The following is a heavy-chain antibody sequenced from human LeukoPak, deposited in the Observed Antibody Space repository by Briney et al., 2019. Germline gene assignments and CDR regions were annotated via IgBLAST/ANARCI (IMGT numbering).Heavy chain of an antibody. D-gene: IGHD5-18*01. CDR2: INPGDSDT. CDR3: ARHLGAAMVSPLGH. J-gene: IGHJ4*02. Sequence: GESLKISCTGSGYSFGDNWIAWVRQIPGKGLEWMGIINPGDSDTRYSPSFQGQVTISADRSITTAYVQWSSLQASDTAMYYCARHLGAAMVSPLGHWGQGTLVTVSS. V-gene: IGHV5-51*01. CDR1: GYSFGDNW.